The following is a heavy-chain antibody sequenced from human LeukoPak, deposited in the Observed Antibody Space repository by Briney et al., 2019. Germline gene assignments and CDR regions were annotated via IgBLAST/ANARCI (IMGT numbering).Heavy chain of an antibody. V-gene: IGHV6-1*01. Sequence: SQTLSLTCAISGDSVSSNSVAWNWIRQSPSRGLEWLGRAYSRSRGGGDYAISVRSRINIDTDTSRNQFSLQLSSMTPEDTAVYYCAGGTNSTFDIWGQGTMVTVSS. CDR1: GDSVSSNSVA. CDR2: AYSRSRGGG. J-gene: IGHJ3*02. D-gene: IGHD1-7*01. CDR3: AGGTNSTFDI.